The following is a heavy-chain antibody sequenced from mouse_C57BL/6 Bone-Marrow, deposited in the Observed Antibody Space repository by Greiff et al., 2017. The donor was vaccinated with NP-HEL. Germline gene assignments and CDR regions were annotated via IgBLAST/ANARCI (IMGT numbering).Heavy chain of an antibody. CDR3: ARRYYGSSLAY. J-gene: IGHJ3*01. CDR1: GYTFTSYW. V-gene: IGHV1-52*01. D-gene: IGHD1-1*01. Sequence: QVQLQQPGAELVRPGSSVKLSCKASGYTFTSYWMHWVKQRPIQGLEWIGNIDPSDSETHYNQKFKDKATLTVDKSSSTAYMQLSSLTSEDSAVYYCARRYYGSSLAYWGQGTLVTVSA. CDR2: IDPSDSET.